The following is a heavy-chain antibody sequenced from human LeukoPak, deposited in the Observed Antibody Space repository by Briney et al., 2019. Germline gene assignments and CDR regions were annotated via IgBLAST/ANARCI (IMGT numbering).Heavy chain of an antibody. Sequence: PSETLSLTCTVSGGSISSYYWSWIRQPPGKGLEWIGYIYYSGSTNYNPSLKSRVTISVDTSKNQFSLKLSSVTAADTAVYYCARHTSSGVFDYWGQGTLVTVSS. D-gene: IGHD3-22*01. J-gene: IGHJ4*02. CDR3: ARHTSSGVFDY. V-gene: IGHV4-59*08. CDR1: GGSISSYY. CDR2: IYYSGST.